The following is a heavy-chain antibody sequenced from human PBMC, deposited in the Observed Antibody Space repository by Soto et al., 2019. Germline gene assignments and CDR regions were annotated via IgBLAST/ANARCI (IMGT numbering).Heavy chain of an antibody. D-gene: IGHD4-17*01. Sequence: SVKVSCKASGVTFSSYAISWVRQAPGQGLEWMGGIIPIFGTANYAQKFQGRVTITADESTSTAYMELSSLRSEDTAVYYCARDVYGGYYYYGMDVWGQGTTVTVSS. CDR3: ARDVYGGYYYYGMDV. V-gene: IGHV1-69*13. CDR2: IIPIFGTA. J-gene: IGHJ6*02. CDR1: GVTFSSYA.